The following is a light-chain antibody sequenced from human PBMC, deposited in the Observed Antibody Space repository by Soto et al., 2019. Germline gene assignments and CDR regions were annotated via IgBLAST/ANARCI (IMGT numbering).Light chain of an antibody. CDR1: QSVSSSY. CDR2: GAS. CDR3: QQYGSSPNT. J-gene: IGKJ2*01. Sequence: EIVLTQSPGTLYLSAGERATLSCRASQSVSSSYLAWYQQKPGQAPRLLIYGASSRATGIPDRFSGSGSGTDFTLTISRLEPEDFAVYYCQQYGSSPNTFGQGTKLEIK. V-gene: IGKV3-20*01.